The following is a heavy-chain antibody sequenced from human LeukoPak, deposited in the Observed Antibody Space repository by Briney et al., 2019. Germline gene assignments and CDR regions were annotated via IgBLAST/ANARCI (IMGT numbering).Heavy chain of an antibody. CDR2: IRYDGSNK. Sequence: PGGSLRLSCAASGFTFSSYGMHWVRQAPGKGLEWVAFIRYDGSNKYYADSVKGRFTISRDNSKNTLYLQMNSLRAEDTAVYYCARQIAPEYYYDSSGYPDYWGQGTLVTVSS. J-gene: IGHJ4*02. V-gene: IGHV3-30*02. CDR1: GFTFSSYG. CDR3: ARQIAPEYYYDSSGYPDY. D-gene: IGHD3-22*01.